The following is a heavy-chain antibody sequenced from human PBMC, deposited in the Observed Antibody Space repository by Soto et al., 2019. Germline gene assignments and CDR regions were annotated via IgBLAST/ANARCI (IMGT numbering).Heavy chain of an antibody. D-gene: IGHD4-17*01. V-gene: IGHV3-33*01. J-gene: IGHJ5*02. CDR3: ARDITQDYVDYGPAS. CDR2: IWYDGRNK. Sequence: QVQLVESGGGVVQPGRSLRLSCAASGFTFSSYGMHWVRQAPGKGLEWVAVIWYDGRNKYYADSVKGRFTSPRDNSKNTLYLQVNSLRAEDTAVYYCARDITQDYVDYGPASWGQGTLVTVSS. CDR1: GFTFSSYG.